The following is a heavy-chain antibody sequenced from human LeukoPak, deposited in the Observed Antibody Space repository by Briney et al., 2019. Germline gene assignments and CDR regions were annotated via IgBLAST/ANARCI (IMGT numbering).Heavy chain of an antibody. Sequence: PSETLSLTCTVSGGSISSSSYYWGWIRQPPGKGLEWIGSIYYSGSTYYNPSLKSRVTISVDTSKNQFSLKLSSVTAADTAVYYCARHATQQLETYWGQGTLVTVSS. CDR2: IYYSGST. CDR1: GGSISSSSYY. D-gene: IGHD6-13*01. J-gene: IGHJ4*02. V-gene: IGHV4-39*01. CDR3: ARHATQQLETY.